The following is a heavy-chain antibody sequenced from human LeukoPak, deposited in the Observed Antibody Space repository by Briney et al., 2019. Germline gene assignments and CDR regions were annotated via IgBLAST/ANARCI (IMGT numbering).Heavy chain of an antibody. V-gene: IGHV5-51*01. D-gene: IGHD3-10*01. J-gene: IGHJ4*02. CDR2: IYPGDSDT. CDR3: ARGDYGSGSYQGRFDY. Sequence: GESLKISCKGSGYSFASYWIGWVRQMPGKGLEWMGIIYPGDSDTRYSPSFQGQVTISADKSISTAYLQWSSLKASGTAMYYCARGDYGSGSYQGRFDYWGQGTLVTVSS. CDR1: GYSFASYW.